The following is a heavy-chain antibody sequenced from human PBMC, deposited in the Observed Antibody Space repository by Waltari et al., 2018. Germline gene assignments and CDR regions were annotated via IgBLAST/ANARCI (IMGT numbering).Heavy chain of an antibody. CDR2: IRWNSGSI. J-gene: IGHJ4*02. D-gene: IGHD6-19*01. Sequence: EVQLVESGGGLVQPGRSLRLSCAASGFTFDDYAMHWVRQAPGKGLEWVSGIRWNSGSIGYADSVKGRFTISRDNAKNSLYLQMNSLRAEDTALYYCAKGGGGWYVGWYYFAYWGQGTLVTVSS. CDR3: AKGGGGWYVGWYYFAY. CDR1: GFTFDDYA. V-gene: IGHV3-9*01.